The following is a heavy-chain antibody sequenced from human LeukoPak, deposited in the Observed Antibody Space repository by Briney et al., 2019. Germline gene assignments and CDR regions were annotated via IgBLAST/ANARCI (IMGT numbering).Heavy chain of an antibody. D-gene: IGHD7-27*01. CDR1: GYTFTGYY. CDR3: ARRWPTGGEFDY. CDR2: INPNSGGT. Sequence: ASVKVSCKASGYTFTGYYVHWVRQAPGQGLEWMGWINPNSGGTNYAQKFQGRVTMTRDTFISTAYMELSRLRSDDTAVYYCARRWPTGGEFDYWGQGTLVTVSS. J-gene: IGHJ4*02. V-gene: IGHV1-2*02.